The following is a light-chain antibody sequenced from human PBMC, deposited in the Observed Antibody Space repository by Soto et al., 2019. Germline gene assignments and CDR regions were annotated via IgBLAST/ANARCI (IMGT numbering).Light chain of an antibody. CDR2: GSS. CDR1: SSNIGAGHV. Sequence: QSVLTQPPSVSGAPGQRVTISCTGSSSNIGAGHVVHWYQQFPGRAPNLLIYGSSNRPSGVPDRFSGSKSGTSASLAITGXXAXXXXXXXXQSYDNGLSASVFGGGTKLTVL. J-gene: IGLJ2*01. CDR3: QSYDNGLSASV. V-gene: IGLV1-40*01.